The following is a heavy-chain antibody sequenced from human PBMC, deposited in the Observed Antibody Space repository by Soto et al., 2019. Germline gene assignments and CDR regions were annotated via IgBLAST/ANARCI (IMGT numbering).Heavy chain of an antibody. CDR2: ITGSGGST. CDR3: GIASVTTIRGVPPAY. V-gene: IGHV3-23*01. CDR1: GIIFSTFA. Sequence: GGSLRLSCTASGIIFSTFAMSWVRQAPGKGLEWVSGITGSGGSTNYADSVKGRFTISRDNSKNTLYLQMNSLRVEDTAKYYCGIASVTTIRGVPPAYWGQGTLVTVSS. J-gene: IGHJ4*02. D-gene: IGHD3-10*01.